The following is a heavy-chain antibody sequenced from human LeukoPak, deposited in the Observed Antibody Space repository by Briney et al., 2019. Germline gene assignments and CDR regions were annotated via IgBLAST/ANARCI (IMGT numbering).Heavy chain of an antibody. CDR3: ARGIHGDYAWDAFDI. J-gene: IGHJ3*02. CDR2: ISSSSSYI. D-gene: IGHD4-17*01. Sequence: PGGSLRLSCAASGFTFSSYAMSWVRQAPGKGLEWVSSISSSSSYIYYADSVKGRFTISRDNAKNSLYLQMNSLRAEDTAVYYCARGIHGDYAWDAFDIWGQGTMVTVSS. V-gene: IGHV3-21*01. CDR1: GFTFSSYA.